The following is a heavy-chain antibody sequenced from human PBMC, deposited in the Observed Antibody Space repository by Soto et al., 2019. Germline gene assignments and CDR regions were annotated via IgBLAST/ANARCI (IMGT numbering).Heavy chain of an antibody. CDR3: ARTDRDCDGLEV. Sequence: EVQLVESGGGLVQPGGSLRLSCEASGFTFRNYDMHWVRQGTGKGLEWVSGISAAGDPDYADSVEGRFTISRENAQNSFFLQMNSLRVGDTAVYYCARTDRDCDGLEVWGQGTTVIVSS. D-gene: IGHD2-21*02. CDR2: ISAAGDP. CDR1: GFTFRNYD. J-gene: IGHJ6*02. V-gene: IGHV3-13*05.